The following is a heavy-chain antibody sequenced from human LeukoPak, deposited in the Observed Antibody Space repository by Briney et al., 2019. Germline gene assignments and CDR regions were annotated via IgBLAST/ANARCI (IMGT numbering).Heavy chain of an antibody. D-gene: IGHD6-19*01. CDR1: GFTFSSYW. J-gene: IGHJ4*02. Sequence: GGSLRLPCAASGFTFSSYWMSWVRQAPGKGLEWVANIKQDGSEKYYVDSVKGRFTISRDNAKNSLYLQMNSLRAEDTAVYYCARDARSGWYGGITYYFDYWGQGTLVTVSS. CDR2: IKQDGSEK. CDR3: ARDARSGWYGGITYYFDY. V-gene: IGHV3-7*01.